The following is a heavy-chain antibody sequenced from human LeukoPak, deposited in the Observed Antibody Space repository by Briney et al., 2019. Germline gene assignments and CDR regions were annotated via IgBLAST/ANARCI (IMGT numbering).Heavy chain of an antibody. V-gene: IGHV4-34*01. CDR3: ARRRQYDSSLFWNFDL. Sequence: SETLSLTCAVYGGSFSSYYWSWIRQSPGKGLEWIGEINHSGSTNYNPSLKSRVTISVDTSKNQFSLKLSSVTAADTAVYYCARRRQYDSSLFWNFDLWGRGTLVTVSS. J-gene: IGHJ2*01. CDR1: GGSFSSYY. CDR2: INHSGST. D-gene: IGHD6-6*01.